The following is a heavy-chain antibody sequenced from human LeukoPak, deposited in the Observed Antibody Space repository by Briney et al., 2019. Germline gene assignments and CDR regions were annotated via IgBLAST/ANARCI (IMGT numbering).Heavy chain of an antibody. CDR2: IYYSGST. CDR1: GGSISSYY. J-gene: IGHJ4*02. Sequence: PSETLSLTCTVSGGSISSYYWSWIRQPPGKGLEWIGYIYYSGSTNYNPSLKSRVTISVDTSKNQFSLKLSSVTAADTAVYYCARALSRSSSFVDYWGQGTLVTVSS. D-gene: IGHD6-13*01. CDR3: ARALSRSSSFVDY. V-gene: IGHV4-59*01.